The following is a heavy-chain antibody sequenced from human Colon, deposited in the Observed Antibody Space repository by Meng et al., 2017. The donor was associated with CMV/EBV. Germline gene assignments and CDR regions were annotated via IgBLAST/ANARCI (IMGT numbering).Heavy chain of an antibody. D-gene: IGHD3-3*02. V-gene: IGHV4-39*07. CDR1: GGSISSSSYY. CDR3: AKVLISTSWLPKPFDA. Sequence: SETLSLTCTVSGGSISSSSYYWGWIRQPPGKGLEWIGSIYNSGSTYYNPSLKSRVTISVDTSKNQFSLKLNSVTAADTAVYYCAKVLISTSWLPKPFDAWGQGTLVTVSS. J-gene: IGHJ4*02. CDR2: IYNSGST.